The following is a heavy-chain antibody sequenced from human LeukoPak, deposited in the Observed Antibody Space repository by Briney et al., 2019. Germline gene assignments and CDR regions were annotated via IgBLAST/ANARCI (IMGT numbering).Heavy chain of an antibody. D-gene: IGHD5-24*01. CDR1: GYTFTSYG. Sequence: ASVKVSCKASGYTFTSYGISWVRQAPGQGLEWMGWISAYNGNTNYAQKLQGRVTMTTDTSTSTAYMEMGSLRSYDTAVYYCARERTVMDGDGTYYFSYGLDVWGKETTLTVS. CDR3: ARERTVMDGDGTYYFSYGLDV. CDR2: ISAYNGNT. V-gene: IGHV1-18*01. J-gene: IGHJ6*04.